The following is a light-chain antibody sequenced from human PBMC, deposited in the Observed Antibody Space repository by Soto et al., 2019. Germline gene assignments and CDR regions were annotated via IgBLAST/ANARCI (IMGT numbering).Light chain of an antibody. Sequence: EVVLTQSPGTLSLSPGERATLSCRASQSVSNNYLAWYQQKPGQAPRLVIFGSSDRATGIPDRFSGSGSGTDFTLTIRRLEPEDFAVYYCQQYGSSPPYTFGQGTKLEIK. V-gene: IGKV3-20*01. J-gene: IGKJ2*01. CDR3: QQYGSSPPYT. CDR2: GSS. CDR1: QSVSNNY.